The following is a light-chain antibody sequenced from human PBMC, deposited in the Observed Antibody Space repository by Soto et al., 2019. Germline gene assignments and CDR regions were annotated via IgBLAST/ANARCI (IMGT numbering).Light chain of an antibody. CDR2: DVS. V-gene: IGLV2-14*03. CDR3: ISYTTISTYV. J-gene: IGLJ1*01. CDR1: SSDVGSYNY. Sequence: QSVLTQPASLSGSPGQSIAISCTGTSSDVGSYNYVSWYQHHPGKAPKVMIYDVSSRPSGVSNRFSGSKSGNTASLTISGLQAEDEADYYCISYTTISTYVFGTGTKVTVL.